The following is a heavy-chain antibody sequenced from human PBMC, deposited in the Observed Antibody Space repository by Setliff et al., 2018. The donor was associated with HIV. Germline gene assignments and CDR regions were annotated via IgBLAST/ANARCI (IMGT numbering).Heavy chain of an antibody. Sequence: PSETLSLTCAVYGGSFMGYYWNWIRQPPGKGLEWIGEINHSGNTNSNPSLKSRVTISVDPSKSQFSLKLSSVTAADTAVYYCASLYRSRGDYYYYMDVWGKGTTVTVSS. J-gene: IGHJ6*03. D-gene: IGHD2-15*01. CDR3: ASLYRSRGDYYYYMDV. V-gene: IGHV4-34*01. CDR2: INHSGNT. CDR1: GGSFMGYY.